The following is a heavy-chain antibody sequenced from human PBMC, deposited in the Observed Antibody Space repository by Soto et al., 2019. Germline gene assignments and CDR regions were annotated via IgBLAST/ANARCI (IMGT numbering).Heavy chain of an antibody. CDR2: INRSGST. Sequence: SSETLSLTCAVYGESLRSHSWNWIRQPPGKGLEWVGEINRSGSTNYNPSLKSRATISVDTSKNQFSLKLTSVIAADTGVYYCAREDSSGWSGESMDVWGQGTTVTVSS. CDR1: GESLRSHS. D-gene: IGHD6-19*01. J-gene: IGHJ6*02. CDR3: AREDSSGWSGESMDV. V-gene: IGHV4-34*01.